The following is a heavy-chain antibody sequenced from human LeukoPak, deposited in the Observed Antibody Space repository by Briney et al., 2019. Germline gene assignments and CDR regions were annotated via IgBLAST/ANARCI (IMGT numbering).Heavy chain of an antibody. CDR2: IRTKPYGGTP. Sequence: GGSLRLSCAASGFTFSSYAMHWVRQAPGKGLEWVAFIRTKPYGGTPEYGASVKGKFTVSRDDSKSIAYLQMISLTTEDTAVYYRTRAQENFDWSYYMDVWGTGTTVTVSS. D-gene: IGHD3-9*01. CDR1: GFTFSSYA. CDR3: TRAQENFDWSYYMDV. V-gene: IGHV3-49*04. J-gene: IGHJ6*03.